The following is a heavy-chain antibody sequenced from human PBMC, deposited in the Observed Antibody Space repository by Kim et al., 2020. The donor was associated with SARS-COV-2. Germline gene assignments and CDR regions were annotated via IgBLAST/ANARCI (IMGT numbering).Heavy chain of an antibody. CDR3: TTWTRLRYFDWLCAMDV. J-gene: IGHJ6*02. CDR1: GFTFSNAW. V-gene: IGHV3-15*01. D-gene: IGHD3-9*01. Sequence: GGSLRLSCAASGFTFSNAWMSWVRQAPGKGLEWVGRIKSKTDGGTTDYAAPGKGRFTISRVDSKNTLYLQMNSLETEDTAVYYCTTWTRLRYFDWLCAMDVWGQGTTVTVSS. CDR2: IKSKTDGGTT.